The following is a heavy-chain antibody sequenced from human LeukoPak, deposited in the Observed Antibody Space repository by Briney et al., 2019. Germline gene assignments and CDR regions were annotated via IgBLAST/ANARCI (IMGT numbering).Heavy chain of an antibody. D-gene: IGHD5-18*01. CDR3: ARDATRGYSYGFPFDY. CDR1: RFTFSSYA. Sequence: PGRSLRLSCAASRFTFSSYAMHWVRQAPGKGLEWVAGISSDGNNYYYADSVKGRFTISRDNSKNTLYLQMNSLRAEDTAVYYCARDATRGYSYGFPFDYWGQGTLVTVSS. CDR2: ISSDGNNY. J-gene: IGHJ4*02. V-gene: IGHV3-30-3*01.